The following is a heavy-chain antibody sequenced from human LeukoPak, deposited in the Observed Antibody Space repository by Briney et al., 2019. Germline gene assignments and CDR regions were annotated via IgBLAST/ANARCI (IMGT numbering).Heavy chain of an antibody. CDR2: ISESGDAT. Sequence: PGRSLRLSCAVSGFTFSSQAMSWVRQAPGKGLEWLSGISESGDATFNIDSVKGRFTISRDNSKNTLFLHMTNLRAEDTAVYYCARDRDIILIGHGMDVWGQGTTVTVSS. J-gene: IGHJ6*02. CDR1: GFTFSSQA. CDR3: ARDRDIILIGHGMDV. V-gene: IGHV3-23*01. D-gene: IGHD3/OR15-3a*01.